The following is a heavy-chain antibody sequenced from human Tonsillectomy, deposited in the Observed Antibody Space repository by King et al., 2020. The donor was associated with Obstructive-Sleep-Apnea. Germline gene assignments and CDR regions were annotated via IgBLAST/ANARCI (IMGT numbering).Heavy chain of an antibody. CDR2: ISYDGSNK. J-gene: IGHJ6*02. D-gene: IGHD1-1*01. CDR3: AKERPGNYLYGMDV. CDR1: GFTLSSFG. Sequence: VQLVESGGGVVQPGRSLRLSCAAPGFTLSSFGMHWVGQAPGKGLEWVSVISYDGSNKNYADSVRGRFTISRDNSKSTLYLQMNSLRAEDTAVYYCAKERPGNYLYGMDVWGQGTTVTVSS. V-gene: IGHV3-30*18.